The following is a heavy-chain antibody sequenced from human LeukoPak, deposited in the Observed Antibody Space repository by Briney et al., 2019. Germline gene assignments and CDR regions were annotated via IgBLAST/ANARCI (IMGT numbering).Heavy chain of an antibody. V-gene: IGHV3-23*01. Sequence: PGGSLRLSCAASGFTFSSYAMSWVRQAPGKGLEWVSTISNSGGSTHYADSVKGRFTISRDKSKNTLYLQINSLRAEVTAVYYCAMQLWSPGYWGQGTLVNVSA. J-gene: IGHJ4*02. CDR1: GFTFSSYA. CDR3: AMQLWSPGY. D-gene: IGHD5-18*01. CDR2: ISNSGGST.